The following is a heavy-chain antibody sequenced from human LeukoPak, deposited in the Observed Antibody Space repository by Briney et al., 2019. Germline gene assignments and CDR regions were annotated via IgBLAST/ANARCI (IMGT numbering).Heavy chain of an antibody. CDR1: GFTFSNYG. Sequence: GRSLRLSCAASGFTFSNYGMHWVRQAPGKGLEWVAVIWYDGSNKYYVDSVKGRFTISRDNSKNTLYLQMNSLRAEDSAVYYCAKAGFTVAYFDYWCQGNLVTVSS. J-gene: IGHJ4*02. D-gene: IGHD4-23*01. CDR2: IWYDGSNK. CDR3: AKAGFTVAYFDY. V-gene: IGHV3-33*06.